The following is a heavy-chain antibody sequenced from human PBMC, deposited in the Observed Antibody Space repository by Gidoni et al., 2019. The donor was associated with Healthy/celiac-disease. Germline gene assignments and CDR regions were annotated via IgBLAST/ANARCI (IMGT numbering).Heavy chain of an antibody. V-gene: IGHV1-18*01. J-gene: IGHJ3*02. CDR3: ARVSQDAFDI. Sequence: QVQLLQSGAEVKKPGASVKVSCTASGYTFTSSGLSWVLQAPGQGLEWMGWISAYNSNTNYAQKLQGRVTMTTDTSTSTADMELRSLRSDDTAVYYCARVSQDAFDIWGQGTMVTVSS. CDR2: ISAYNSNT. CDR1: GYTFTSSG.